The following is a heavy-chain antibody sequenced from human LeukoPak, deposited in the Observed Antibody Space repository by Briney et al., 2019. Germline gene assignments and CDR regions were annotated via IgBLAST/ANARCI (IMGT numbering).Heavy chain of an antibody. CDR2: ISGSGGST. V-gene: IGHV3-23*01. CDR3: AKDTDVWFGEWGSPFDY. CDR1: GFTFSSYG. D-gene: IGHD3-10*01. Sequence: GGSLRLSYAASGFTFSSYGMSWVRLAPGKGLEWVSAISGSGGSTYYADSVKGRFTISRDNSKNTLYLQMNSLRAEDTAVYYCAKDTDVWFGEWGSPFDYWGQGTLVTVSS. J-gene: IGHJ4*02.